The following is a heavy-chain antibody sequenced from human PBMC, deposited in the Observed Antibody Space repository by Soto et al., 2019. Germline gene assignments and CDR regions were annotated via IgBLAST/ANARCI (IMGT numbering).Heavy chain of an antibody. D-gene: IGHD5-12*01. J-gene: IGHJ4*02. CDR1: GDSISNGYYT. CDR3: ARGPSVDKVDY. CDR2: IYNSVNT. V-gene: IGHV4-30-4*01. Sequence: QVQLQESGPGLVEPSQTLSLTCTVSGDSISNGYYTWSWIRQPPGKDLEWIGHIYNSVNTYSNPSLKSRVNISAETSKNQFSPKLSSVTAADTAVYYCARGPSVDKVDYWGQGTLVSVSS.